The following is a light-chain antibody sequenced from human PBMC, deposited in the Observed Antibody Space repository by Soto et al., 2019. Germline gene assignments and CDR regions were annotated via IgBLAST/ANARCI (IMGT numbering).Light chain of an antibody. CDR3: QQSYITPLT. V-gene: IGKV1-39*01. CDR1: ESISRY. J-gene: IGKJ4*01. Sequence: DIQMTQSPSSLSASVGDSVTIICRASESISRYLNWYQQKPVKAPKLLIYAASSFQSGVPSRFSGSGSGTEFTLTISSLQPEDFATYYCQQSYITPLTFGGGTRVDI. CDR2: AAS.